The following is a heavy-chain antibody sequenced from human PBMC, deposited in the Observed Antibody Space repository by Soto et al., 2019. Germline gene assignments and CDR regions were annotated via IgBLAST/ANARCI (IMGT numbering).Heavy chain of an antibody. CDR2: ISGSGGST. V-gene: IGHV3-23*01. D-gene: IGHD3-10*01. CDR3: AKRSRLWFGGSHFDY. Sequence: GGSLRLSCAASGFTFSSYAMSWVRQAPGKGLEWVSAISGSGGSTYYADSVKGRFTISRDNSKNTLYLQMNSLRAEDTAVYYCAKRSRLWFGGSHFDYWGQGTLVTVSS. J-gene: IGHJ4*02. CDR1: GFTFSSYA.